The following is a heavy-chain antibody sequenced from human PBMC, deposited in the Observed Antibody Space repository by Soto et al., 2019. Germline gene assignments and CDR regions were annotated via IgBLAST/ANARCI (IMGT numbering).Heavy chain of an antibody. CDR2: IKQDGTEK. J-gene: IGHJ4*02. Sequence: ESGGGLVQPGGSLRLSFAASGFTFSNYWMSWVRQAPGKGLEWVANIKQDGTEKNYVDSVRGRFTISRDNAKNSLDLQMNSLTAEDTAVYYCASVAIWGQGTLVTVSS. CDR3: ASVAI. D-gene: IGHD5-12*01. CDR1: GFTFSNYW. V-gene: IGHV3-7*01.